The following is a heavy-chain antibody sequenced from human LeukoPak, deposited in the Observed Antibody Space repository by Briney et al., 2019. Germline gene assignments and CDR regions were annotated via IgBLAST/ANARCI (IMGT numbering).Heavy chain of an antibody. D-gene: IGHD3-16*02. Sequence: GESLKISCKGSGYSFTSYWIGWVRQMPGKGLEWMGIIYPGDSDTRYSPSFQGQVTISADKSISTAYLQWSSLKASDTAMYYCARLNYGYVWGSYRPNWFDPWGQGTLVTVSS. CDR3: ARLNYGYVWGSYRPNWFDP. V-gene: IGHV5-51*01. CDR2: IYPGDSDT. CDR1: GYSFTSYW. J-gene: IGHJ5*02.